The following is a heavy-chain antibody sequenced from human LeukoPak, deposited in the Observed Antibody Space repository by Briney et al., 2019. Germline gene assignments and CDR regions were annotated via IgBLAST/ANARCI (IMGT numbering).Heavy chain of an antibody. V-gene: IGHV3-7*01. CDR1: GFTFSSYW. J-gene: IGHJ4*02. CDR3: TRLWFGENIDY. Sequence: GGSLRLSCAASGFTFSSYWMSWVRQAPGKGLEWVANIKQDGSEKYYVDSVKGRFTISRDNAKNSLYLQMNSLRAEDTAVYYCTRLWFGENIDYWGQGTLVTVSS. D-gene: IGHD3-10*01. CDR2: IKQDGSEK.